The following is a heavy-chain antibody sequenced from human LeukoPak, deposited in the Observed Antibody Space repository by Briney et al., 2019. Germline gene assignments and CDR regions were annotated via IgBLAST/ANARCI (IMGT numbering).Heavy chain of an antibody. J-gene: IGHJ2*01. D-gene: IGHD5-24*01. CDR3: SRGRRDGYTGPWYFDL. CDR1: GGSFSGYY. V-gene: IGHV4-34*01. Sequence: SETLSLTCAVYGGSFSGYYWSWIRQPPGKGLEWIGEINYSGSTNYNPSLESRVTKSVDTSKNQFSLKLSSVTAADTAVYYCSRGRRDGYTGPWYFDLWGRGTLVTVSS. CDR2: INYSGST.